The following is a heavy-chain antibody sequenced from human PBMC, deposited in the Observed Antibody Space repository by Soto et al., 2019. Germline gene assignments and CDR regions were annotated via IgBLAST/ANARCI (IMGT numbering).Heavy chain of an antibody. CDR3: ARAGSLRNWNYEGYYYYGMDV. J-gene: IGHJ6*02. D-gene: IGHD1-7*01. CDR1: GYTFTSYY. V-gene: IGHV1-46*01. Sequence: GASVKVSCKASGYTFTSYYMHWVRQAPGQGLKWMGIINPSGGSTSYAQKFQGRVTMTRDTSTSTVYMELSSLRSEDTAVYYCARAGSLRNWNYEGYYYYGMDVWGQGTTVTVSS. CDR2: INPSGGST.